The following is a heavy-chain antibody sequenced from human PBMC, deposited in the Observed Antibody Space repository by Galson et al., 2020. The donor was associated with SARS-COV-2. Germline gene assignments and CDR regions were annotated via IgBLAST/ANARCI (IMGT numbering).Heavy chain of an antibody. D-gene: IGHD3-22*01. V-gene: IGHV4-61*01. J-gene: IGHJ4*02. CDR3: AANYYDSSGYYGFFDY. CDR2: IYYSGST. Sequence: SETLSLTCTVSGGSVSSGSYCWSWIRQPPGKGLEWIGYIYYSGSTNYNPSLKSRVTISVDTSKNQFSLKLSSVTAADTAVYYCAANYYDSSGYYGFFDYWGQGTLVTVSS. CDR1: GGSVSSGSYC.